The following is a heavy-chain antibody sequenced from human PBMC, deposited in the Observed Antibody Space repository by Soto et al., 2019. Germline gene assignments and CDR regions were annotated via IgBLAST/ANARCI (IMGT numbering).Heavy chain of an antibody. CDR2: ISYDGSNK. CDR1: GFTFSSYG. CDR3: AKLNSEYPPVAGPFDY. J-gene: IGHJ4*02. Sequence: GGSLRLSCAASGFTFSSYGMHWVRQAPGKGLEWVAVISYDGSNKYYADSVKGRFTISRDNSKNTLYLQMNSLRAEDTAVYYCAKLNSEYPPVAGPFDYWGQGTLVTVSS. D-gene: IGHD6-19*01. V-gene: IGHV3-30*18.